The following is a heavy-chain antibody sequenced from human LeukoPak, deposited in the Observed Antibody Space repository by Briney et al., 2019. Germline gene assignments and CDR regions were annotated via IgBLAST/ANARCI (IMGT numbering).Heavy chain of an antibody. CDR3: ARDLSLAVPVQGY. V-gene: IGHV1-2*02. CDR1: GYTFTGYY. J-gene: IGHJ4*02. CDR2: INPNSGST. Sequence: ASVKVSCKASGYTFTGYYMHWVRQAPGQGLEWMGWINPNSGSTNYAQKFQGRVTMTGDTSISTAYMELSRLRSDDTAVYYCARDLSLAVPVQGYWGQGTLVTVSS. D-gene: IGHD6-19*01.